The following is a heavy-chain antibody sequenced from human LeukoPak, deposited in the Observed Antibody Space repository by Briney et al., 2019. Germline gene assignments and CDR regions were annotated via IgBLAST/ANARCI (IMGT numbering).Heavy chain of an antibody. Sequence: GGSLRLSCAASGFTFSSYAMSWVRQAPGKGLEWVSAISGSGGSTYYADSVKGRFTISRDNAKNSLYLQMNSLRAEDTALYYCAKEGGATIFGVVISGYGMDVWGQGTTVTVSS. CDR1: GFTFSSYA. V-gene: IGHV3-23*01. CDR2: ISGSGGST. D-gene: IGHD3-3*01. J-gene: IGHJ6*02. CDR3: AKEGGATIFGVVISGYGMDV.